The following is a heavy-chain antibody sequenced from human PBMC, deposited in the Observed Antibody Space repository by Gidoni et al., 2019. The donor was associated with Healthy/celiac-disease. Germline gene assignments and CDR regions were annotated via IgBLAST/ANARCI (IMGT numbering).Heavy chain of an antibody. CDR3: ARIGTVTTDSGMDV. Sequence: QVQLQESGPGLVKPSETLSLTCTVSVGSISSYYWSWIRQPAGKGLEWIGRIYTSGSTNYNPSLKSRVTMSVDTSKNQFSLKLSSVTAADTAVYYCARIGTVTTDSGMDVWGQGTTVTVSS. V-gene: IGHV4-4*07. CDR2: IYTSGST. D-gene: IGHD4-17*01. CDR1: VGSISSYY. J-gene: IGHJ6*02.